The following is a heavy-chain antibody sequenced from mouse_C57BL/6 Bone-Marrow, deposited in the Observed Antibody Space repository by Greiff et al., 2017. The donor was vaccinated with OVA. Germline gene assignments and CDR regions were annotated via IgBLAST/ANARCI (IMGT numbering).Heavy chain of an antibody. CDR3: ARQAGAMDY. CDR1: GFTFSDYY. CDR2: ISNGGGST. V-gene: IGHV5-12*01. Sequence: EVNVVDSGGGLVQPGGSLKLSCAASGFTFSDYYMYWVRQTPEKRLEWVAYISNGGGSTYYPDTVKGRFTISRDNAKNTLYLQMSRLKSEDTAMYYCARQAGAMDYWGQGTSVTVSS. J-gene: IGHJ4*01.